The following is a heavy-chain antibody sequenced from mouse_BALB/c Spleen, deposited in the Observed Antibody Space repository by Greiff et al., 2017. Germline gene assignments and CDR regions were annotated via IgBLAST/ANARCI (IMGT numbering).Heavy chain of an antibody. D-gene: IGHD3-1*01. CDR3: GGGYGMDY. J-gene: IGHJ4*01. Sequence: EVQLQQSGAELVKPGASVTLSCTASGFNIKDTYMHWVKQSPEQGLEWIGSVVPAHGNTKYDPKFQGKATITADTSSNTAYLQLSGLTSEDTAVYYGGGGYGMDYWGQGNSVTVAS. V-gene: IGHV14-3*02. CDR2: VVPAHGNT. CDR1: GFNIKDTY.